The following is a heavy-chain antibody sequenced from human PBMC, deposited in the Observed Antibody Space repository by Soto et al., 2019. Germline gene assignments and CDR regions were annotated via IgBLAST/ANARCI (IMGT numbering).Heavy chain of an antibody. CDR1: GYTFTSYG. D-gene: IGHD5-18*01. J-gene: IGHJ3*02. CDR2: ISAYNGNT. CDR3: ARGARTAMVPEAFDI. Sequence: ASVKVSCKASGYTFTSYGISWVRRAPGQGLEWMGWISAYNGNTNYAQKLQGRVTMTTDTSTSTAYMELRSLRSDDTAVYYCARGARTAMVPEAFDIWGQGTMVTVSS. V-gene: IGHV1-18*01.